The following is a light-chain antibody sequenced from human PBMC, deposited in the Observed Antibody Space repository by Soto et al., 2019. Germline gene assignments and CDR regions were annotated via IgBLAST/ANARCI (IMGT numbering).Light chain of an antibody. CDR2: GAS. CDR3: QQFIDGWT. V-gene: IGKV3-20*01. J-gene: IGKJ1*01. Sequence: EIVLTQSPGTLSLSPGERATLSCRASQSVSSSYLAWYQQKPGQAPRLLIYGASSRATGIPDRFSGSGSGTDFTLTISGLQPDDFATYYCQQFIDGWTFGQGTKVEIK. CDR1: QSVSSSY.